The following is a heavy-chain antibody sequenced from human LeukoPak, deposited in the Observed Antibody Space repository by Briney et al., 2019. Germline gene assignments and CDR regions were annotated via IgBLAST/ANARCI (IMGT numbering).Heavy chain of an antibody. CDR3: ATLRKSLWIPEFDF. V-gene: IGHV3-23*01. D-gene: IGHD1-1*01. J-gene: IGHJ4*02. Sequence: GGSLRLSCAASGFTFSSYAMNWVRQATGKGLEWVSAISGSGVSTYYADSVKGRFTISRDYSKNTLYLQMSSLGAEDTAVYYCATLRKSLWIPEFDFWGQGTLVTVSS. CDR1: GFTFSSYA. CDR2: ISGSGVST.